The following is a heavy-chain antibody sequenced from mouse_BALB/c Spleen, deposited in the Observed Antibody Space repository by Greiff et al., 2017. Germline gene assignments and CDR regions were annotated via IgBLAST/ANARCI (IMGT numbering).Heavy chain of an antibody. J-gene: IGHJ2*01. Sequence: QVQLQQSGAELAKPGASVKMSCKASGYTFTSYWMHWVKQRPGQGLEWIGYINPSTGFTEYNQKFKDKATLTADKSSSTAYMQLSSLTSDDSAVYFCARRGIHYYFDYWGQGTTLTVSS. CDR1: GYTFTSYW. D-gene: IGHD1-2*01. CDR3: ARRGIHYYFDY. V-gene: IGHV1-7*01. CDR2: INPSTGFT.